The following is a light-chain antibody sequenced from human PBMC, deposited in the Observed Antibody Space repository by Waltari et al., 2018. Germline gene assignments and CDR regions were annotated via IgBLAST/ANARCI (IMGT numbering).Light chain of an antibody. J-gene: IGKJ1*01. CDR1: ESGGSA. CDR2: GAS. CDR3: QYYWRLPVK. Sequence: WRDSESGGSALAWYQQKAGQPPRLLIYGASTRVTGIPDRFSCSGSWTGFSLTISRLESDDFAVYYCQYYWRLPVKFGQGTTVEI. V-gene: IGKV3D-15*01.